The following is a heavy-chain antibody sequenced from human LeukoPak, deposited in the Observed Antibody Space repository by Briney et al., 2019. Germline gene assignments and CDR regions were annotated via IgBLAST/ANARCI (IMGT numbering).Heavy chain of an antibody. Sequence: SETLSLTCAVYGGSFSGYYWSWIRQPPGKGLEWIGEINHSGSTNYNPSLKSRVTISVDTSKNQFSLKLSSVTAADTAVYYCARDSRLNYDILTGYLSGAFDIWGQGTMVTVSS. CDR3: ARDSRLNYDILTGYLSGAFDI. J-gene: IGHJ3*02. D-gene: IGHD3-9*01. V-gene: IGHV4-34*01. CDR2: INHSGST. CDR1: GGSFSGYY.